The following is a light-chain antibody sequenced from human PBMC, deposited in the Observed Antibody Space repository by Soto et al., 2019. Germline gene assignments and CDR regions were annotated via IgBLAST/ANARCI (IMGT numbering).Light chain of an antibody. Sequence: QAVVTQPPSVSGAPGQRVTISCTGSSSNIGAGYDVHWYQQLPGTAPKLLIYGNSNRPSGVPDRFSGSKSGTSASLAITGLQAEDEADYCCQSYDSSLSEGVVFGGGTKLTVL. CDR1: SSNIGAGYD. J-gene: IGLJ2*01. CDR3: QSYDSSLSEGVV. CDR2: GNS. V-gene: IGLV1-40*01.